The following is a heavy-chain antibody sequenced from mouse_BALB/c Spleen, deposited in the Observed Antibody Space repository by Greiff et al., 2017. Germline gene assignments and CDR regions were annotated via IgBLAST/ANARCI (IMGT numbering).Heavy chain of an antibody. V-gene: IGHV1-15*01. CDR1: GYTFTDYE. D-gene: IGHD2-3*01. CDR3: TRCGYSWFAY. CDR2: IDPETGGT. J-gene: IGHJ3*01. Sequence: VQLQQSGAELVRPGASVTLSCKASGYTFTDYEMHWVKQTPVHGLEWIGAIDPETGGTAYNQKFKGKATLTADKSSSTAYMELRSLTSEDSAVYYCTRCGYSWFAYWGQGTLVTVSA.